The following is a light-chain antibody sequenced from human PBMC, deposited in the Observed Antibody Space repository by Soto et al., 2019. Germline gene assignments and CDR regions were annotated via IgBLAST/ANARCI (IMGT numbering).Light chain of an antibody. J-gene: IGKJ5*01. Sequence: EIMLSQSPGTLSLSPGERATLSCRASQSVSSTFLAWYQQKPGQAPRLLIYDTSNRATDIPPRFSGSGSGTDFTLTISSLEPEDFGVYYCQQYNNWPPSTFGQGTRLEI. V-gene: IGKV3-11*01. CDR2: DTS. CDR3: QQYNNWPPST. CDR1: QSVSSTF.